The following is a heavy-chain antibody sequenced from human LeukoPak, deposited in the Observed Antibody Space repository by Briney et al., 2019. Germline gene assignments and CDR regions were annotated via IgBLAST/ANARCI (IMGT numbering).Heavy chain of an antibody. V-gene: IGHV3-21*01. CDR3: ARDRGRYHMDV. J-gene: IGHJ6*03. D-gene: IGHD6-25*01. CDR1: GFTFSRYS. Sequence: GGSLRLSCAASGFTFSRYSMNWVRQAPGKGLEWVSSISSGSSFMYYADSVKGRFTISRENAKNSLYLQMNSLRAGDTAVYYCARDRGRYHMDVWGKGTTVTISS. CDR2: ISSGSSFM.